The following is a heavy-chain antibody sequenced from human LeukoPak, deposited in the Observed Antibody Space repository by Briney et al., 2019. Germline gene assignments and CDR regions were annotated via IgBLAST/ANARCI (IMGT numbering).Heavy chain of an antibody. Sequence: GGSLRLSCAASGFAFDDYAMHWVRQAPGKGLEWVSGISWNSGSIGYADSVKGRFTISRDNAKNSLYLQMNSLRAEDTALYYCAKDIRVTIFGIDYWGQGTLVTVSS. J-gene: IGHJ4*02. V-gene: IGHV3-9*01. CDR1: GFAFDDYA. CDR3: AKDIRVTIFGIDY. CDR2: ISWNSGSI. D-gene: IGHD3-3*01.